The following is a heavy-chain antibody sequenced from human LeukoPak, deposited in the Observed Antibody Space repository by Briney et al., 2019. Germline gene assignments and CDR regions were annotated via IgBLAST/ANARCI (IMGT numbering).Heavy chain of an antibody. CDR1: GFTVSSNY. CDR3: ARSPGLVPAAIRVWFDY. CDR2: IYSGGST. Sequence: GGSLRLSCAASGFTVSSNYMSWVRRAPGKGLEWVSVIYSGGSTYYADSVKGRFTISRDNSKNTLYLQMNSLRAEDTAVYYSARSPGLVPAAIRVWFDYWGQGTLVTVYS. V-gene: IGHV3-53*01. J-gene: IGHJ4*02. D-gene: IGHD2-2*02.